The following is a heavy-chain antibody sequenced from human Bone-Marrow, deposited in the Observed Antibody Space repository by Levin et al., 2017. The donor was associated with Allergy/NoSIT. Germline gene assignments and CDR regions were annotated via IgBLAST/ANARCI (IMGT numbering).Heavy chain of an antibody. D-gene: IGHD3-10*01. V-gene: IGHV3-7*01. CDR2: IKQDGSEK. CDR1: GFTFSSYW. Sequence: GGSLRLSCAASGFTFSSYWMSWVLQAPGKGLEWVANIKQDGSEKYYVDSVKGRFTISRDNAKNSLYLQMNSLRAEDTAVYYCATTPPDYYGSGSYSDYWGQGTLVTVSS. CDR3: ATTPPDYYGSGSYSDY. J-gene: IGHJ4*02.